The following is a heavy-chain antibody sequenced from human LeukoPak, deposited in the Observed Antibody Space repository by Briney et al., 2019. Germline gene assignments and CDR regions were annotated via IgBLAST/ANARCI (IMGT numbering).Heavy chain of an antibody. Sequence: GTSLRLSCAASGFTFSSYGMHWVRQAPGKGLEWVAVISSDGSHENYADSVKGRFTISRDNSKNTLYLQMNSLRAEDTAVYYCARDGPPPVGIAAALSYWGQGTLVTVSS. CDR3: ARDGPPPVGIAAALSY. CDR1: GFTFSSYG. CDR2: ISSDGSHE. D-gene: IGHD6-13*01. V-gene: IGHV3-30*03. J-gene: IGHJ4*02.